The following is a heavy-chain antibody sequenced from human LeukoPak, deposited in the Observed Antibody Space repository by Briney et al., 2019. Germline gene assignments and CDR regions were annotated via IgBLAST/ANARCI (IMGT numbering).Heavy chain of an antibody. Sequence: SVKVSCKASGYTLTGYYMHWVRQTPVQGLEWMGWVNPYSGTTHYPQNLQGRVTMTMDTSISTAYMELSRLTSDDTAVYYCARQYCSSGSCYGSPSSFDPWGQGTLVTVSS. J-gene: IGHJ5*02. CDR2: VNPYSGTT. CDR3: ARQYCSSGSCYGSPSSFDP. CDR1: GYTLTGYY. V-gene: IGHV1-2*02. D-gene: IGHD2-2*01.